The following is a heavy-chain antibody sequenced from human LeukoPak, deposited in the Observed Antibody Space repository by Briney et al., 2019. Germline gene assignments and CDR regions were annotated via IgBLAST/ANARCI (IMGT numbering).Heavy chain of an antibody. D-gene: IGHD1-7*01. CDR1: GYTFTSYG. CDR2: MNPNSGNT. Sequence: GASVKVSCKASGYTFTSYGINWVRQATGQGLEWMGWMNPNSGNTGYAQKFQGRVTITRNTSISTAYMELSSLRSEDTAVYYCARGINWNYPIDYFYYYMDVWGKGTTVTVSS. J-gene: IGHJ6*03. CDR3: ARGINWNYPIDYFYYYMDV. V-gene: IGHV1-8*03.